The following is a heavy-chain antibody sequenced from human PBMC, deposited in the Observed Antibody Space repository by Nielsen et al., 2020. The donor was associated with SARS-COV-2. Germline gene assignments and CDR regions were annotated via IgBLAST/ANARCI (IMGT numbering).Heavy chain of an antibody. Sequence: GESLKISCAASGFTFSSYSMNWVRQAPGKGLEWVSSISSSSSYIYYADSVKGRFTISRDNAKNSLYLQMDSLRAEDTAVYFCARDGPTRATATDYWGQGTLVTVS. CDR3: ARDGPTRATATDY. CDR1: GFTFSSYS. J-gene: IGHJ4*02. D-gene: IGHD2-2*01. CDR2: ISSSSSYI. V-gene: IGHV3-21*01.